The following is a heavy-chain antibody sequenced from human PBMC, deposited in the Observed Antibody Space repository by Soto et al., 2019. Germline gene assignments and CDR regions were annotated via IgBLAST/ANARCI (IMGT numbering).Heavy chain of an antibody. CDR3: ARGTSWSGYYFPFDY. D-gene: IGHD3-3*01. CDR1: GGSISSYY. CDR2: IYYSGST. J-gene: IGHJ4*02. Sequence: SETLSLTCTVSGGSISSYYWSWIRQPPGKGLEWIGYIYYSGSTNYNPSLKSRVTISVDTSKNQFSLKLSSVTAADTAVYYCARGTSWSGYYFPFDYWGQGTLVTVSS. V-gene: IGHV4-59*08.